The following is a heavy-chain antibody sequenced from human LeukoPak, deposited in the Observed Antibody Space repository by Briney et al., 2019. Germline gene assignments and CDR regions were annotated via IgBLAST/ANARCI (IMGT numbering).Heavy chain of an antibody. D-gene: IGHD1-26*01. Sequence: GGSLRLSCAASGFTFSTFAMIWVRQPPGKGLEWVSSIFPSGGEIHYADSVRGRFTISRDNSKSTLSLQMNSLRAEDTAVYYCAKDRVGAMLYFDYWGQGTLVTVSS. CDR1: GFTFSTFA. CDR2: IFPSGGEI. V-gene: IGHV3-23*01. J-gene: IGHJ4*02. CDR3: AKDRVGAMLYFDY.